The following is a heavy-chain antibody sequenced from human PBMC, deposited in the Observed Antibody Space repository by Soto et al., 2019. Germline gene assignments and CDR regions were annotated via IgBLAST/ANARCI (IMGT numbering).Heavy chain of an antibody. CDR3: ATMGTPATGLFYFDN. V-gene: IGHV4-59*08. J-gene: IGHJ4*02. CDR1: GGSISSSY. CDR2: IYDSGST. Sequence: PSETLSLTCTVSGGSISSSYWSWIRQPPGKGLEWIGYIYDSGSTYYNSSLKSRVTMSVDTSKNQFSLKLNSVTAADTAVYYCATMGTPATGLFYFDNWGQGTLVTVSS. D-gene: IGHD1-7*01.